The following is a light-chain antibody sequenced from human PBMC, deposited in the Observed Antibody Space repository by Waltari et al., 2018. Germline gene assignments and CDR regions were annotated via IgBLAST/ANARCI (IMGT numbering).Light chain of an antibody. V-gene: IGLV2-14*01. J-gene: IGLJ3*02. CDR3: SSYTSSSTWV. Sequence: QSALTQPASVSGSPGQSIPISCTGTSSDVRGYNYVSWYQQHPGKAPNLMIYEVSNRPSGVSNRFSGSKSGNTASLTISGLQAEDEADYYCSSYTSSSTWVFGGGTKLTVL. CDR2: EVS. CDR1: SSDVRGYNY.